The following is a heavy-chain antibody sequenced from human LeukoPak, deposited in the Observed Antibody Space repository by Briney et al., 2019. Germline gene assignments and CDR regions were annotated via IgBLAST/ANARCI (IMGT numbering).Heavy chain of an antibody. Sequence: PGGSLRLSCAASGFTFSSYAMHWVRQAPGKGLEWVTIISYDGTNKYYADSVKGRFTISRDNSKNTLFLQMNSLRAEDTAVYYCARDDGEGPWGQGTLVTVSS. V-gene: IGHV3-30*04. D-gene: IGHD4-17*01. CDR2: ISYDGTNK. J-gene: IGHJ5*02. CDR1: GFTFSSYA. CDR3: ARDDGEGP.